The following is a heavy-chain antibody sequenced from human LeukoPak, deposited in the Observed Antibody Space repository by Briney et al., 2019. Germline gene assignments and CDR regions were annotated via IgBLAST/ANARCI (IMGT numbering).Heavy chain of an antibody. CDR3: ARGLISSGYSPYFDY. CDR2: ISSSSNYM. D-gene: IGHD3-22*01. J-gene: IGHJ4*02. CDR1: GLTFSSSS. V-gene: IGHV3-21*01. Sequence: PGGSLRLSCAASGLTFSSSSMNWVRQAPGKGLEWVSSISSSSNYMYYTDSVKGRFTILRDNAENSLYLQMNSLRIEDTAVYYCARGLISSGYSPYFDYWGQGTLVTVSS.